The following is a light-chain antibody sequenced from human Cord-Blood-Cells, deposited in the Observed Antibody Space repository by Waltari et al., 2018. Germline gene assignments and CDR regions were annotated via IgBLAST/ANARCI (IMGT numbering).Light chain of an antibody. V-gene: IGKV4-1*01. CDR3: QQYYSTPLIT. Sequence: DILMTQSPDSLAVSLGARATINFQSSQSVLYSSNNKNYLAWYQQKPGQPPKLLIYWASTRESGVPDRFSGSGSGTDFTLTISSLQAEDVAVYYCQQYYSTPLITFGQGTRLEIK. CDR2: WAS. J-gene: IGKJ5*01. CDR1: QSVLYSSNNKNY.